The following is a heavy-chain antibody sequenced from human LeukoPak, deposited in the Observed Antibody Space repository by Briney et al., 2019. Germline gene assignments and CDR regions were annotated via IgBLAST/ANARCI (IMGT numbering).Heavy chain of an antibody. V-gene: IGHV4-59*01. J-gene: IGHJ6*03. CDR2: IYYSGST. CDR1: GGSISSYY. CDR3: ARESTVVVPAAPEDYYYYYMDV. D-gene: IGHD2-2*01. Sequence: SETLSLTCTVSGGSISSYYWSWIRQPPGKGLEWIGYIYYSGSTNYNPSLKSRVTISVDTSKNQFSLKLSSVTAADTAVYYCARESTVVVPAAPEDYYYYYMDVWGKGTTVTVSS.